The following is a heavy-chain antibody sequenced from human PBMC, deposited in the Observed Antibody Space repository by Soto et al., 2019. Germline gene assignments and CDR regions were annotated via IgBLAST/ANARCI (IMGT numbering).Heavy chain of an antibody. J-gene: IGHJ6*03. CDR2: INHSGST. CDR3: ARGHEVPAALRAGYYYYYYMDV. D-gene: IGHD2-2*01. Sequence: SETLSLTCAVYGGSFSGYYWSWIRQPPGKGLEWIGEINHSGSTNYNPSLKSRVTISVDMSKNQFSLKLSSVTAADTAVYYCARGHEVPAALRAGYYYYYYMDVWGKGTTVTVSS. V-gene: IGHV4-34*01. CDR1: GGSFSGYY.